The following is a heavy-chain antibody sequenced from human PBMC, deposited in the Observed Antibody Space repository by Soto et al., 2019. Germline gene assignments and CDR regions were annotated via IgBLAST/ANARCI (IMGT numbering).Heavy chain of an antibody. D-gene: IGHD1-7*01. CDR2: INHSGST. CDR1: AGSFSGYY. Sequence: SETLSLTCAVFAGSFSGYYWSWIRQPPGKGLEWIGEINHSGSTNYNPSLKSRVTISVDTSKRQFSLKLTSVTAADTAVYYCARATLETSGSNYYMDIWGKGTTVTVSS. J-gene: IGHJ6*03. V-gene: IGHV4-34*01. CDR3: ARATLETSGSNYYMDI.